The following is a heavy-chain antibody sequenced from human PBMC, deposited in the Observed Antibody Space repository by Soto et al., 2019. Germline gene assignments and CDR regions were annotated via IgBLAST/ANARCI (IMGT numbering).Heavy chain of an antibody. CDR2: ISYDGSNK. D-gene: IGHD3-16*01. V-gene: IGHV3-30-3*01. J-gene: IGHJ4*02. CDR3: AREGEGLDY. CDR1: GLTFSSYA. Sequence: QVQLVESGGGVVQPGRSLRLSCAASGLTFSSYAMHWVRQAPGKGLEWVADISYDGSNKYYADSVKGRFTISRDNSKNALYLQMNSLRTEDTAVYYCAREGEGLDYWGQGTLVTVSS.